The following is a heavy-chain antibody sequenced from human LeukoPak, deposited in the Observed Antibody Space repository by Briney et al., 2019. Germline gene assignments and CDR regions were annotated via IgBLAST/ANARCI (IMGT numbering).Heavy chain of an antibody. CDR3: ARDPRYSGSYEDWFDP. V-gene: IGHV1-69*04. Sequence: SVKVSCKASGGTFSSYAISWVRQAPGQGLEWMGRIIPILGIANYAQKFQGRVTITADKSTSIAYMELSSLRSEDTAVYYCARDPRYSGSYEDWFDPWGQGTLVTVSS. CDR1: GGTFSSYA. D-gene: IGHD1-26*01. CDR2: IIPILGIA. J-gene: IGHJ5*02.